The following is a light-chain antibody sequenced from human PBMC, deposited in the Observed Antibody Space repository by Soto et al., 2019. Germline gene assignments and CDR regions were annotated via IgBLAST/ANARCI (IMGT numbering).Light chain of an antibody. CDR1: QSIGRW. Sequence: DIQMTQSPSTLSASVGDTVTVTCRASQSIGRWLAWYQQKPGKAPKLLIFDASTLENGVPARFSGSRSGPEFTLTISSLQPDDFATYYCQHYNSYSEAFGQGTKVELK. CDR2: DAS. CDR3: QHYNSYSEA. V-gene: IGKV1-5*01. J-gene: IGKJ1*01.